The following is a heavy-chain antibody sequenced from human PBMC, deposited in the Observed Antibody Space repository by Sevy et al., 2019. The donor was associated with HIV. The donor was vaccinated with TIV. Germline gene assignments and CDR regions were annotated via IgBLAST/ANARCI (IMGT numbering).Heavy chain of an antibody. CDR3: ARHHPYYDYVWGSYSDGNAFDI. D-gene: IGHD3-16*01. CDR2: IYYSGST. V-gene: IGHV4-39*01. J-gene: IGHJ3*02. Sequence: SETLSLTCTVSSGSISSSSYYWGWIRQPPGKGLEWIGSIYYSGSTYYNPSLKSRVTTSVDTSKNQFSLKLSSVTAADTAVYYCARHHPYYDYVWGSYSDGNAFDIWGQGTMVTVSS. CDR1: SGSISSSSYY.